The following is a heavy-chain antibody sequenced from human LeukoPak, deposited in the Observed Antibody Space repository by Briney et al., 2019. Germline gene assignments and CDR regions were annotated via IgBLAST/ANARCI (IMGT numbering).Heavy chain of an antibody. CDR3: ARVAADDFWSGLDY. CDR2: IIPIFGTA. J-gene: IGHJ4*02. V-gene: IGHV1-69*05. CDR1: GGTFSSYA. Sequence: SVKVSCKASGGTFSSYAISWVRQAPGQGLEWMGGIIPIFGTANYAQKFQGRVTITTDESTSTAYMELSSLRSEDTAVYYCARVAADDFWSGLDYWGQGTLVTVSS. D-gene: IGHD3-3*01.